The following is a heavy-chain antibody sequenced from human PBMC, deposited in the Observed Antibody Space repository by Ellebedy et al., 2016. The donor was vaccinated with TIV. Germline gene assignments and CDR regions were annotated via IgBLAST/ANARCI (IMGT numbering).Heavy chain of an antibody. Sequence: ASVKVSXKASGYTFTTYGITWVRQAPGQGLEWMGWISAYNGDTRYAEKVQGRATMTTNTSTSTAYMELTSLRPDDTAVYFCATLEGRYFYDTNGLEYWGQGTLVTVSS. J-gene: IGHJ4*02. CDR2: ISAYNGDT. D-gene: IGHD2-8*01. CDR1: GYTFTTYG. CDR3: ATLEGRYFYDTNGLEY. V-gene: IGHV1-18*04.